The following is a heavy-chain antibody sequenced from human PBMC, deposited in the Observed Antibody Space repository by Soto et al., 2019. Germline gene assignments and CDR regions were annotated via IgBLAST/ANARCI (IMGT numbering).Heavy chain of an antibody. CDR2: IYPGDSDT. J-gene: IGHJ6*02. Sequence: GESLKISCKGSGYSFTSYWIGWVRQMPGKGLEWMGIIYPGDSDTRYSPSFQGQVTISADKSISTAYLQWNSLKASDTAMYYCARAGADYYDCSGYDYGKDVWGQGTTVTVSS. CDR1: GYSFTSYW. D-gene: IGHD3-22*01. V-gene: IGHV5-51*01. CDR3: ARAGADYYDCSGYDYGKDV.